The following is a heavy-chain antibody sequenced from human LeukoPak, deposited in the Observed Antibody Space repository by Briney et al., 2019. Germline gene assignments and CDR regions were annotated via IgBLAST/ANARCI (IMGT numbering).Heavy chain of an antibody. CDR1: GFTFSNNG. CDR3: AKVGSSWGFGDY. V-gene: IGHV3-23*01. CDR2: ISGHARAT. J-gene: IGHJ4*02. Sequence: GGSLRLSCSASGFTFSNNGMTGVRQAPRKGLEGVSFISGHARATYYADSVKGRFTISRGNSENTLYLQMNSLRAEDTAVYYCAKVGSSWGFGDYWGQGTLVTVSS. D-gene: IGHD3-10*01.